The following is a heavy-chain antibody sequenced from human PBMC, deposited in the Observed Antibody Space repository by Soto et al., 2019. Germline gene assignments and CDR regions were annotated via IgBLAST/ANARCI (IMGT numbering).Heavy chain of an antibody. CDR2: IYSGGSL. Sequence: QVQLQESGPGLVKPSHTLSLTCIVSGGSMSNVNDCWSWIRQRPDKGLEWIGHIYSGGSLHNNPALTSRVTDSADTSENQLSLQLSSVSAADTAVSCCARGPSGGKVDFWGPGTLVTVSS. D-gene: IGHD3-16*01. CDR3: ARGPSGGKVDF. CDR1: GGSMSNVNDC. J-gene: IGHJ4*02. V-gene: IGHV4-30-4*01.